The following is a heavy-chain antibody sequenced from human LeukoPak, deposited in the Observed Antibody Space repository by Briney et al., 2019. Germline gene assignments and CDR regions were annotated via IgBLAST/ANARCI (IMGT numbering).Heavy chain of an antibody. D-gene: IGHD2-2*02. V-gene: IGHV3-21*01. Sequence: PGGSLRLSCAASGFTFSGYSMNWVRQAPGKGLEWVSSISSSSSYIYYADSVKGRFTISRDNAKNSLYLQMNSLRAEDTAVYYCARDGYCSSTSCYIHFDYWGRGTLVTVSS. J-gene: IGHJ4*02. CDR3: ARDGYCSSTSCYIHFDY. CDR1: GFTFSGYS. CDR2: ISSSSSYI.